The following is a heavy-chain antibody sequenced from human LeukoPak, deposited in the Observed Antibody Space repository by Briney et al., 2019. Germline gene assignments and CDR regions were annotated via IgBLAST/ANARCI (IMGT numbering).Heavy chain of an antibody. CDR3: ARGGATGGRFEN. V-gene: IGHV3-7*01. CDR1: GFPFNVQT. J-gene: IGHJ4*02. D-gene: IGHD1-26*01. Sequence: GGSLRLSCAASGFPFNVQTVSWVRQAPGKGLDWVASMREDGSEIHYVDSVKGRFTISRDNPKNSLYLQMNSLRDEDTAVYYCARGGATGGRFENWGQGTLVTVSS. CDR2: MREDGSEI.